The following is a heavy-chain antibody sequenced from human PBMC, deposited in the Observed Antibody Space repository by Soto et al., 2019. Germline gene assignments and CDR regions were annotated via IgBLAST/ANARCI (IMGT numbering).Heavy chain of an antibody. Sequence: QVQLVESGGGVVQPGRSLRLSCAASGFTFSSYGMHWVRQAPGKGLEWVAVIWYDGSNKYYADSVKGRFTISRDNSKNTLYLQMNSLRAADTAVYYCARDRISYGSGGGGYRGGVDRWGQGRLVTVSS. CDR2: IWYDGSNK. CDR1: GFTFSSYG. D-gene: IGHD2-15*01. V-gene: IGHV3-33*01. CDR3: ARDRISYGSGGGGYRGGVDR. J-gene: IGHJ5*02.